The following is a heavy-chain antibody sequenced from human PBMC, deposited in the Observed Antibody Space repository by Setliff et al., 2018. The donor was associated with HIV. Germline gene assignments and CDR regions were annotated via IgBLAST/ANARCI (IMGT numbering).Heavy chain of an antibody. CDR1: GYTLTEVS. CDR3: ATDRTQTGISMVRGRIVDPARYPLDY. Sequence: WASVKVSCKISGYTLTEVSMHWVRQAPGKGLEWMGYFDPQDGKTIYAQKFQGRVTLTKDTSTETAYMELESLRSDDTAVYYCATDRTQTGISMVRGRIVDPARYPLDYWGQGTLVTVSS. D-gene: IGHD3-10*01. V-gene: IGHV1-24*01. CDR2: FDPQDGKT. J-gene: IGHJ4*02.